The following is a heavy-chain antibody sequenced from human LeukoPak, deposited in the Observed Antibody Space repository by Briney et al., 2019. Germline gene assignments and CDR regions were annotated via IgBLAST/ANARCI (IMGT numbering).Heavy chain of an antibody. Sequence: GGSLRLSCAACGFTVSSNYMSWVRQAPGKGLEWVSYISSSGSSTNYADSVKGRFTISRDNAKNSLYLQMDSLRAEDTAVYYCAREKGGEDYGSGSNYYYYYYMDVWGKGTTVTISS. CDR3: AREKGGEDYGSGSNYYYYYYMDV. CDR1: GFTVSSNY. CDR2: ISSSGSST. V-gene: IGHV3-11*04. D-gene: IGHD3-10*01. J-gene: IGHJ6*03.